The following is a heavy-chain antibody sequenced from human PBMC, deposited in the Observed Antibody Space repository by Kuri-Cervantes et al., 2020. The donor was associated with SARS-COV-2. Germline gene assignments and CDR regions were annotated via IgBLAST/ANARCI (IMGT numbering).Heavy chain of an antibody. CDR1: AYTFTGYY. CDR2: INPNSGGT. D-gene: IGHD3-16*01. Sequence: ASVKVSCKASAYTFTGYYMHWVRQAPGQGLEWMGWINPNSGGTNYAQKFQGRVTMTRDTSISTAYMELSRLRSDDTAVYYCARAPSLWSLLDYWGQGTLVTVSS. J-gene: IGHJ4*02. V-gene: IGHV1-2*02. CDR3: ARAPSLWSLLDY.